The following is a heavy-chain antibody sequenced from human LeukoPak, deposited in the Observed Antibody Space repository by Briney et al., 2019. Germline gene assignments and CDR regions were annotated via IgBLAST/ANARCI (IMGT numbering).Heavy chain of an antibody. V-gene: IGHV1-69*05. CDR1: GGTFSSYA. CDR3: ARMDLGATAFDY. CDR2: IIPIFGTA. Sequence: GASVKVSCKASGGTFSSYAISWVRQAPGQGLEWMGGIIPIFGTANYAQKFQGRVTITTDESTSTAYMELSSLRSEDTAVYYCARMDLGATAFDYWGQGTLVTVSS. D-gene: IGHD1-26*01. J-gene: IGHJ4*02.